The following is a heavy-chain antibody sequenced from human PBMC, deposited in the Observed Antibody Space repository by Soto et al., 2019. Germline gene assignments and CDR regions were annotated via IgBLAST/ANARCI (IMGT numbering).Heavy chain of an antibody. CDR3: TRGLDRAKLGY. CDR2: IHYSGSI. J-gene: IGHJ4*02. Sequence: TCGSYYRSWVRQYPGKGLEWIGSIHYSGSIYYSPSLRSRLTMSADTSKNQFSLKLSSVTVADTAVYSCTRGLDRAKLGYWGQGIQVIVSS. V-gene: IGHV4-31*02. CDR1: TCGSYY. D-gene: IGHD1-26*01.